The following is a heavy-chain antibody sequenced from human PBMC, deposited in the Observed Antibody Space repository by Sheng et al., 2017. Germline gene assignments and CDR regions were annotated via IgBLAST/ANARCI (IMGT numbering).Heavy chain of an antibody. J-gene: IGHJ4*02. CDR2: TRHKPDSYTT. V-gene: IGHV3-72*01. CDR1: GFIFSDHY. D-gene: IGHD3-10*01. CDR3: VVNMHLWFR. Sequence: EVQLVESGGGSVQPGGSLRLSCAVSGFIFSDHYLDWVRQAPGKGLEWVGRTRHKPDSYTTEYATSVKGRFTISRDHSQNSLHLQMNSLRTDDTAVYYCVVNMHLWFRWGQGTLVTVSS.